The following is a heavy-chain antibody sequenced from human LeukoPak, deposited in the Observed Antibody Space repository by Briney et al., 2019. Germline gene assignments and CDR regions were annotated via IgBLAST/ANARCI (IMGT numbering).Heavy chain of an antibody. D-gene: IGHD3-9*01. V-gene: IGHV3-23*01. CDR1: GFTFSSYG. J-gene: IGHJ6*03. CDR3: AKTRYFDWLSYYYMDV. CDR2: ISGSGGST. Sequence: GGSLRLSCAASGFTFSSYGMSWVRQAPGKGLEWVSAISGSGGSTYYADSVKGRFTISRDNSKNTLYLQMNSLRAEDTAVYYCAKTRYFDWLSYYYMDVWGKGTTVTISS.